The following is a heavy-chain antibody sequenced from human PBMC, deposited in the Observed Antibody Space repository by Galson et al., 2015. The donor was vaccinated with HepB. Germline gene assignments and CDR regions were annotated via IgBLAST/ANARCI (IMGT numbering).Heavy chain of an antibody. D-gene: IGHD3-16*01. CDR1: GFTFSSYW. CDR2: ISSSSSTI. V-gene: IGHV3-48*01. J-gene: IGHJ3*02. CDR3: ARDPKQGAYAFDI. Sequence: SLRLSCAASGFTFSSYWMHWVRQAPGKGLEWVSYISSSSSTIYYADSVKGRFTISRDNAKNSLYLQMNSLRAEDTAVYYCARDPKQGAYAFDIWGQGTMVTVSS.